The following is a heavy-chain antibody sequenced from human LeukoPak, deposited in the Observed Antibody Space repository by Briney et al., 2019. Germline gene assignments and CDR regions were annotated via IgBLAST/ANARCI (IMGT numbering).Heavy chain of an antibody. D-gene: IGHD1-26*01. CDR2: ISGSGSST. V-gene: IGHV3-21*06. CDR1: GFTFSSYD. Sequence: PGGSLRLSCAASGFTFSSYDMHWVRQATGKGLEWVSAISGSGSSTYYADSVKGRFTISRDNAKNSLYLQMNTLRADDTAVYYCARARRGSYYSDWFDPWGQGTLVTVSS. J-gene: IGHJ5*02. CDR3: ARARRGSYYSDWFDP.